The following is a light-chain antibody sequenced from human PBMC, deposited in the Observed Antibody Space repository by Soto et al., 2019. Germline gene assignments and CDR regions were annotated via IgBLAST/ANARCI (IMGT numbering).Light chain of an antibody. Sequence: IVLTQSPGTLSLSPGERATLSCRASQSVSSSYLAWYQQKPGQAARLLIYGASSRATGIPDSFSGSGSGTDFTLTISRLEPEDFAVYYCQQYGSSPTWTFGQGTNVDIK. J-gene: IGKJ1*01. CDR1: QSVSSSY. V-gene: IGKV3-20*01. CDR3: QQYGSSPTWT. CDR2: GAS.